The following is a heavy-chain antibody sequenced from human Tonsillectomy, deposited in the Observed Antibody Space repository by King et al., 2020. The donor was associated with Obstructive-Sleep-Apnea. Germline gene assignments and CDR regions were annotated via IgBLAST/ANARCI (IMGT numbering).Heavy chain of an antibody. V-gene: IGHV4-38-2*02. J-gene: IGHJ4*02. CDR2: IYHIGST. CDR3: ARDVAGY. Sequence: QLQESGPGLVKPSETLSLTCTVSGYSISSGYYWGWIRQPPGKGLEWIGSIYHIGSTYYNPALKSRVTISVDTSTNQFSLKLSSVTAADTAVYYCARDVAGYWGQGTLVTVSS. D-gene: IGHD2-21*01. CDR1: GYSISSGYY.